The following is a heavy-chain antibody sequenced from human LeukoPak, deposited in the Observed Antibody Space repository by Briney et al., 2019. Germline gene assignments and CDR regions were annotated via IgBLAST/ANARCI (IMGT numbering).Heavy chain of an antibody. CDR2: ISGSGGST. J-gene: IGHJ3*02. D-gene: IGHD3-3*01. V-gene: IGHV3-23*01. Sequence: GGSLRLSCAASGFTFSSYAMSCVRQAPGKGLEWVSAISGSGGSTYYAASVKGRVTISRDTSKNTLYLQMNSLRAEDTAVYYCAKYGRITIFGVVILGGGAFDTWGQGTMVTVSS. CDR3: AKYGRITIFGVVILGGGAFDT. CDR1: GFTFSSYA.